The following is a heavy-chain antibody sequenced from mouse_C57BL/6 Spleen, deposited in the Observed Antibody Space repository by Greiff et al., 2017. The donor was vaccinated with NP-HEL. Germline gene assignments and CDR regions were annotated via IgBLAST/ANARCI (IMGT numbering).Heavy chain of an antibody. CDR3: ARDGAYDYDGAWFAY. CDR1: GYAFSSYW. CDR2: IYPGDGDT. V-gene: IGHV1-80*01. J-gene: IGHJ3*01. D-gene: IGHD2-4*01. Sequence: VKLMESGAELVKPGASVKISCKASGYAFSSYWMNWVKQRPGKGLEWIGQIYPGDGDTNYNGKFKGKATLTADKSSSTAYMQLSSLTSEDSAVYFCARDGAYDYDGAWFAYWGQGTLVTVSA.